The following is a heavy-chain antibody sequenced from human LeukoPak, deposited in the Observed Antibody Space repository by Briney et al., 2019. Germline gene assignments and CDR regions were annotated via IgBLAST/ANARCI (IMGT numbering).Heavy chain of an antibody. J-gene: IGHJ5*02. CDR2: IYYSGST. CDR1: GGSISSYY. CDR3: ARDVNYYDSSGDNWFDP. D-gene: IGHD3-22*01. V-gene: IGHV4-59*01. Sequence: PSETLSLTCIVSGGSISSYYWSWIRQPPGKGLEWIGYIYYSGSTKYNPSLKSRVTISVDTSKNQFSLKLSSVTAADTAVYYCARDVNYYDSSGDNWFDPWGQGTLVTVSS.